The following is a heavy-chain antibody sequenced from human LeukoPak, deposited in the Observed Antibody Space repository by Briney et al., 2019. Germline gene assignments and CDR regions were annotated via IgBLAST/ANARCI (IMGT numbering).Heavy chain of an antibody. CDR3: ARGARYFDWLSLTSGWFDP. Sequence: PGGALRLSCAASGFTFNSHGIYWVRQAPGKGLDGVAVIWLDGSNKFFADFVKGRFTISRDNSKNSVYLQMNSLTVDDTAVYYCARGARYFDWLSLTSGWFDPWGQGTLVTVSS. D-gene: IGHD3-9*01. CDR1: GFTFNSHG. J-gene: IGHJ5*02. CDR2: IWLDGSNK. V-gene: IGHV3-33*01.